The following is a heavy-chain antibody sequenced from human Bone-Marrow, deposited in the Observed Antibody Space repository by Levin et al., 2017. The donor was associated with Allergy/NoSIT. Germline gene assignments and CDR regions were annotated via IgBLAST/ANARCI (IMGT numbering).Heavy chain of an antibody. CDR2: IHYSGSP. J-gene: IGHJ2*01. V-gene: IGHV4-59*01. CDR3: ARVDFSMTRRWYFDL. Sequence: SQTLSLTCTVSGVSMSSYYWTWIRQPPGKGLEWIGFIHYSGSPNYNPSLKSRVTISIDTSNNQFSLKVTSVTASETAFYYCARVDFSMTRRWYFDLWGRGTLVTVSS. CDR1: GVSMSSYY. D-gene: IGHD3-22*01.